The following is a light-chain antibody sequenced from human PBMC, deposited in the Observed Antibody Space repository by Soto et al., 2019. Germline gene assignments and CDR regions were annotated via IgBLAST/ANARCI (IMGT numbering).Light chain of an antibody. Sequence: EIVLTQSPGTLSLSPGERATLSCGASQSVNSNYLAWYQQRPGQAPRLLIYGASSRATGIPDRFSGSGSGTTFTLTISRLEPEDFAVYYCQHYNNWPPWAFGQGTKVEIK. CDR1: QSVNSNY. CDR2: GAS. V-gene: IGKV3-20*01. CDR3: QHYNNWPPWA. J-gene: IGKJ1*01.